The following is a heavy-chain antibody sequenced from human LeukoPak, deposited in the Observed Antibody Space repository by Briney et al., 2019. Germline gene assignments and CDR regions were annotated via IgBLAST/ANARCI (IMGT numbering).Heavy chain of an antibody. CDR3: AKGSRLHYYDGSRQGYPSEYYFDY. J-gene: IGHJ4*02. V-gene: IGHV3-23*01. D-gene: IGHD3-22*01. CDR2: ISGSGGST. CDR1: GFTFSSYA. Sequence: GGSLRLSCAAYGFTFSSYAMSWVRQAPGKGLEWVSAISGSGGSTYYADSVKGRFTISRDNSKNTLYLQMNSLRAEDTAVYYCAKGSRLHYYDGSRQGYPSEYYFDYWGQGTLVTVSS.